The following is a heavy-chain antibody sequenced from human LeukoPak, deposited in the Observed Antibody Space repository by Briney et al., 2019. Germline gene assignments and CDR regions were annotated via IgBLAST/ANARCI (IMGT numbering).Heavy chain of an antibody. CDR2: IIPIFGTA. D-gene: IGHD3-3*01. CDR1: GGTFSSYA. Sequence: SVKVSCKASGGTFSSYAISWVRQAPGQGLEWMGGIIPIFGTANYAQKFQGRVTITTDESTSTAYMELSSLRSEDTAVYYCARTIFGVVTRNYYFDYWGQGTLVTVSS. J-gene: IGHJ4*02. CDR3: ARTIFGVVTRNYYFDY. V-gene: IGHV1-69*05.